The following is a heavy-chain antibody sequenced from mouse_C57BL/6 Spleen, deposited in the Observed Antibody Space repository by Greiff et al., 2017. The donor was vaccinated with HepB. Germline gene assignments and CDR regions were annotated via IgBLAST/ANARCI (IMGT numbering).Heavy chain of an antibody. CDR2: IWGGGST. CDR3: AKHGDYDGYFDV. CDR1: GFSLTSYG. D-gene: IGHD2-4*01. Sequence: QVQLKQSGPGLVAPSQSLSITCTVSGFSLTSYGVDWVRQPPGQGLEWLGVIWGGGSTNYYSALMYSLSISKDNSKSQGFFKMHSLQTADTAMYYCAKHGDYDGYFDVWGTGTTVTVSS. J-gene: IGHJ1*03. V-gene: IGHV2-9*01.